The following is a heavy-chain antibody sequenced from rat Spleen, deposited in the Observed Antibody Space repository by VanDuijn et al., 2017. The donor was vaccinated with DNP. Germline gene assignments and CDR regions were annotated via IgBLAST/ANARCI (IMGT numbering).Heavy chain of an antibody. CDR1: GFSLTNYA. CDR2: VSSGGNT. D-gene: IGHD1-10*01. J-gene: IGHJ3*01. V-gene: IGHV2S12*01. CDR3: ASGTTTWFAY. Sequence: QVQLKESGPGLVQPSQTLSLTCTVSGFSLTNYAVGWVRQPPGKGLEWIAAVSSGGNTYYNSGLKSRLSISRDTSKSQVFLKMNSLQTEDTAMYFCASGTTTWFAYWGQGTLVTVSS.